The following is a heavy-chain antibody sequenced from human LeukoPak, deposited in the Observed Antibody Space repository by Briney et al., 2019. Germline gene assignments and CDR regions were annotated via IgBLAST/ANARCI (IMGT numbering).Heavy chain of an antibody. Sequence: SGGSLRHSCAASGFPFSSFWMNWVRQTPGRGLEWLANIRPDGSEQYYVYSVRGRFTISRDNAKNSVYLDMNNLRVDDTGVYYCSGGDSSRSPWDYWGQGPLVSVSS. CDR2: IRPDGSEQ. V-gene: IGHV3-7*01. J-gene: IGHJ4*02. D-gene: IGHD2-2*01. CDR1: GFPFSSFW. CDR3: SGGDSSRSPWDY.